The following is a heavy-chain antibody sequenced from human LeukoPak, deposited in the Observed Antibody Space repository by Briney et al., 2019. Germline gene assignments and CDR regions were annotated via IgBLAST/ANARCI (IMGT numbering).Heavy chain of an antibody. J-gene: IGHJ4*02. CDR2: IYYSGST. Sequence: PSQTLSLTCTVSGGSISSGDYYWSWIRQPQGKGLEWIEYIYYSGSTYYNPSLKSRVNISVETYKNQFSRKLRYVRAADTAVYYCARAQGTYGAVPFDYWGQGTLVTVSS. D-gene: IGHD4-17*01. CDR3: ARAQGTYGAVPFDY. V-gene: IGHV4-30-4*08. CDR1: GGSISSGDYY.